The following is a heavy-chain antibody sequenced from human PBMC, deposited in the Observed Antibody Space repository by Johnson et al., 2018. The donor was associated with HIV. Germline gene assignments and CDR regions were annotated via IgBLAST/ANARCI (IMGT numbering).Heavy chain of an antibody. CDR2: IGTAGDT. CDR3: TRGGRLTYYHDSSGYSYDAFDI. J-gene: IGHJ3*02. D-gene: IGHD3-22*01. Sequence: VQLVESGGGLVQPGGSLRLSCAASGFTFSRYDMHWVRQATGKGLEWVSGIGTAGDTYYPGSVKGRFTISSENAKNSFYLQMNSLRAGDTAVYYCTRGGRLTYYHDSSGYSYDAFDIWGQGTMVTVSS. V-gene: IGHV3-13*01. CDR1: GFTFSRYD.